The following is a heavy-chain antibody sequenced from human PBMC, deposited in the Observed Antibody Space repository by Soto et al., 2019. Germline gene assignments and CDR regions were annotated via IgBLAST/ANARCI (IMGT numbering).Heavy chain of an antibody. D-gene: IGHD3-3*01. CDR1: GFTFSNHY. Sequence: QMHLVESGGGLVKPGGSLRLSCEASGFTFSNHYMAWIRQSPGKGLEWVSYISTSGTSTFYADSVNGRFTISRDNAKDSLFLQMNSLRVDDTAVYFCARDGVLFRAGFDSWGQGTLVTVAS. V-gene: IGHV3-11*01. CDR2: ISTSGTST. J-gene: IGHJ4*02. CDR3: ARDGVLFRAGFDS.